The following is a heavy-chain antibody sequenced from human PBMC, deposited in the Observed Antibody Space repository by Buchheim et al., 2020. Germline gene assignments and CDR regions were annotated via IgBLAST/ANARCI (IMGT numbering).Heavy chain of an antibody. D-gene: IGHD1-26*01. CDR2: ISGSGGST. CDR3: AKEWLGVGATTHYYYGMDV. V-gene: IGHV3-23*01. Sequence: EVQLLESGGGLVQPGGSLRLSCAASGFTFSSYAMSWVRQAPGKGLEWVSAISGSGGSTYYADSVKGRFTISRDNSKNTLYLQMNSRRAEDTAVYYCAKEWLGVGATTHYYYGMDVWGQGTT. CDR1: GFTFSSYA. J-gene: IGHJ6*02.